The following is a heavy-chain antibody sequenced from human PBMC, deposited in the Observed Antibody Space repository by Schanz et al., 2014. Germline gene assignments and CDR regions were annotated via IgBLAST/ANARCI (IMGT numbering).Heavy chain of an antibody. CDR1: GFTFSSFG. J-gene: IGHJ5*02. CDR2: IKQDGSET. CDR3: ASARCFTCPDYWFAP. D-gene: IGHD2-2*01. V-gene: IGHV3-7*01. Sequence: VQLVESGGGVVQPGGSLRLSCAASGFTFSSFGMHWVRQAPGKGLEWVANIKQDGSETYYVDSLKGRFTISRDNAKNSLFLQMNSLRGEDTAVYYCASARCFTCPDYWFAPWGQGTLVTVSS.